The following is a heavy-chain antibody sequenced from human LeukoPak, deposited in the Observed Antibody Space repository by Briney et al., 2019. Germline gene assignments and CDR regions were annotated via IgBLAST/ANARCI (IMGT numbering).Heavy chain of an antibody. D-gene: IGHD3-10*01. Sequence: ASVKVSCKASGYTFTSYYMHWVRQAPGQGLEWMGMINPSGGSTSYAQKFQGRVTMTRDTSTSTVYMELSSLRSEDTAVYYCATNQKDYHGSGSYSPRYYGMDVWGQGTTVTVSS. V-gene: IGHV1-46*01. CDR3: ATNQKDYHGSGSYSPRYYGMDV. CDR1: GYTFTSYY. CDR2: INPSGGST. J-gene: IGHJ6*02.